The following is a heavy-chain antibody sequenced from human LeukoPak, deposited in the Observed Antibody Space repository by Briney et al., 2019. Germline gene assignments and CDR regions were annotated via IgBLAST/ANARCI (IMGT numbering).Heavy chain of an antibody. CDR1: GFTFSSYS. J-gene: IGHJ4*02. D-gene: IGHD3-10*01. CDR2: ISSSSSTI. V-gene: IGHV3-48*01. CDR3: AKRGVVIRGILVIGYHQEAYHYDF. Sequence: GGSLRLSCAASGFTFSSYSMNWVRQAPGKGLEWVSYISSSSSTIYYADSVKGRFTISRDTSLNTLYLQMNNLRGEDTAVYFCAKRGVVIRGILVIGYHQEAYHYDFWGQGVLVTVSS.